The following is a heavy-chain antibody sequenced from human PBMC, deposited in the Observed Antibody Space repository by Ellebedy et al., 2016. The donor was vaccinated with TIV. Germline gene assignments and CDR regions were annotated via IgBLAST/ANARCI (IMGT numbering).Heavy chain of an antibody. J-gene: IGHJ4*02. CDR1: GFTFSSFG. D-gene: IGHD3-22*01. V-gene: IGHV3-33*01. CDR3: ARDKSPTMIALDY. Sequence: GESLKISCAASGFTFSSFGMQWVRQAPGKGLEWVAVIWFDGSYKYSADSVKGRFTVSRDNSKNTLYLQMNSLRSEDTAVYNCARDKSPTMIALDYWGQGTLVTVSS. CDR2: IWFDGSYK.